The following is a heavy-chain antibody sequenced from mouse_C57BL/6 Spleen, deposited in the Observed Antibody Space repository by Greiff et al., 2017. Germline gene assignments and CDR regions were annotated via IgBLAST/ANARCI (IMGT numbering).Heavy chain of an antibody. J-gene: IGHJ3*01. CDR3: AFYDGYYVGFAY. V-gene: IGHV1-82*01. Sequence: QVQLQQSGPELVKPGASVKISCKASGYAFSSSWMNWVKQRPGQGLEWIGRIYPGDGDTNYNGKFKGKATLTADKSSSTAYMQLSSLTSEDSAVYFCAFYDGYYVGFAYWGQGTLVTVSA. CDR2: IYPGDGDT. CDR1: GYAFSSSW. D-gene: IGHD2-3*01.